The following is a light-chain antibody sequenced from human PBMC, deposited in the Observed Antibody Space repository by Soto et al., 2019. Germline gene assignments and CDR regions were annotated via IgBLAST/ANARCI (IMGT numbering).Light chain of an antibody. V-gene: IGKV3-15*01. CDR1: QSVNSN. Sequence: EIVMTQSPATLSVSPGERATLSCRASQSVNSNLAWYQQKPGQAPRLLIYGASYRATGVPARFSGSGSGTEFILTGSSLQSEHFAVYFCQQYNNWPTFGQGTKVEIK. CDR3: QQYNNWPT. J-gene: IGKJ1*01. CDR2: GAS.